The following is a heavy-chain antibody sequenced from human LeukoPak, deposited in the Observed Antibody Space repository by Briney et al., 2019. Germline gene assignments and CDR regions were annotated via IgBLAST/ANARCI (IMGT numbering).Heavy chain of an antibody. Sequence: GGSLRLSCAASGFTFDDDAMHWVRQAPGKGLEWVSGISWNSGSIGYADSVKGRFTISRDNAKNSLYLQMNGLRAEDTALYYCAKDMSSGYEFDYWGQGTLVTVAS. CDR2: ISWNSGSI. D-gene: IGHD5-12*01. CDR1: GFTFDDDA. J-gene: IGHJ4*02. V-gene: IGHV3-9*01. CDR3: AKDMSSGYEFDY.